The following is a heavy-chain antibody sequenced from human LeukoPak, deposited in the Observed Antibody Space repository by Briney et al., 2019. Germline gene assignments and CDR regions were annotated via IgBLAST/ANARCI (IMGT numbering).Heavy chain of an antibody. CDR2: IYHSGST. Sequence: SETLSLTCAVSGGSISSSNWWSWVRQPPGRGLEWIGEIYHSGSTNYNPSLKSRVTISVDKSKNQFSLKLSSVTAADTAVYYCARLDYGDYIFDYWGQGTLVTVSS. D-gene: IGHD4-17*01. V-gene: IGHV4-4*02. CDR1: GGSISSSNW. CDR3: ARLDYGDYIFDY. J-gene: IGHJ4*02.